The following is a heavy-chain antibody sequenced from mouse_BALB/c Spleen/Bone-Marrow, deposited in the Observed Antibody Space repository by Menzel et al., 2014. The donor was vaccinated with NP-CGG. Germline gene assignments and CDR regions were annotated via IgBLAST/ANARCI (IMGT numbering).Heavy chain of an antibody. CDR3: SRWDYYAMDY. V-gene: IGHV14-3*02. CDR1: VFNIKDTY. J-gene: IGHJ4*01. CDR2: IDHANGNT. Sequence: EVHLPQSGTEPAKPGASDKLSFTASVFNIKDTYMHWVQHRPEQALEWTGRIDHANGNTKYHPKLQGKATITADTSSNTAYLQLSSLTSEDTAVYYCSRWDYYAMDYWGQGTSVTVPS.